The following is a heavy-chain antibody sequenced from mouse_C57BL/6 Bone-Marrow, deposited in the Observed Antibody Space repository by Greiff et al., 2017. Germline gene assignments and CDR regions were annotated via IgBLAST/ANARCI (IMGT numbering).Heavy chain of an antibody. J-gene: IGHJ3*01. D-gene: IGHD2-3*01. CDR2: INPNNGGT. CDR3: ANDGYYWFAY. Sequence: VQLQQSGPELVKPGASVKISCKASGYTFTDYYMNWVKQSPGKSLEWIGDINPNNGGTSYNQKFKGKATLTVDKSSSTAYMELRSLTSEDSAVYYCANDGYYWFAYWGQGTLVTVSA. V-gene: IGHV1-26*01. CDR1: GYTFTDYY.